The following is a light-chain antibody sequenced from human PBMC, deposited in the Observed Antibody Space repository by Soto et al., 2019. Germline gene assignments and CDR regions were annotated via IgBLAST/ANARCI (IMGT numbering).Light chain of an antibody. J-gene: IGKJ2*01. CDR1: QGISSY. Sequence: IQLTQSPSSLSASVGDRVTITCRASQGISSYLAWFQQKPGKAPKLLISAASTFQSGVPSRFSGSGSGTDFALTISSLQPEDCATYYCQQLNSYPRTFGQGTKLEIK. CDR2: AAS. CDR3: QQLNSYPRT. V-gene: IGKV1-9*01.